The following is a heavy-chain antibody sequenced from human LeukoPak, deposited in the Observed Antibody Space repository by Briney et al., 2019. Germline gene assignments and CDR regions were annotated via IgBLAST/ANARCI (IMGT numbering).Heavy chain of an antibody. CDR1: GGSFIGYY. CDR2: INHSGST. V-gene: IGHV4-34*01. J-gene: IGHJ4*02. Sequence: PSETLSLTCAVYGGSFIGYYWSWIRQPPGKGLEWIGEINHSGSTNYNPSLKSPVTISVDTYKNQFSLKLSSVTAADTDVYYCARGIRGVIIDPPYYFDYWGQGTLVTVSS. D-gene: IGHD3-10*01. CDR3: ARGIRGVIIDPPYYFDY.